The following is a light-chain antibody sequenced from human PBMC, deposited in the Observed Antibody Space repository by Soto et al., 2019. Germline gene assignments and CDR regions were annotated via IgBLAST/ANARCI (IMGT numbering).Light chain of an antibody. Sequence: EFVLTHSPGTLSLPPWEIATLSCRASQSVSNNYLAWYQQKPGQAPRLLIYGASTRAAGIPDRFSGSGSGTDFTLTITRLEPEDSAVYFCQQYTGPPTTFGQGTRLEIK. CDR3: QQYTGPPTT. V-gene: IGKV3-20*01. J-gene: IGKJ5*01. CDR1: QSVSNNY. CDR2: GAS.